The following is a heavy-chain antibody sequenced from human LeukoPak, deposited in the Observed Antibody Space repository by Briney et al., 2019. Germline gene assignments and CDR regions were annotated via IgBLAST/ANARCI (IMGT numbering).Heavy chain of an antibody. Sequence: GRSLRLSCAASGFTFCSYGMHCVRQAPGKGLEWVAVIWYDGSNKYYADSVKGRFTISRDNSKNTLYLQMNSLRAEDTAVYYCAREAYYYGSGSYAPVNYWGQGTLVTVSS. J-gene: IGHJ4*02. CDR1: GFTFCSYG. CDR2: IWYDGSNK. V-gene: IGHV3-33*08. D-gene: IGHD3-10*01. CDR3: AREAYYYGSGSYAPVNY.